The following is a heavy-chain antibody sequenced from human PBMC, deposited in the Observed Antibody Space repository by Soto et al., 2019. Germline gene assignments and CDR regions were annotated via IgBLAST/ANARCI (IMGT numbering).Heavy chain of an antibody. D-gene: IGHD2-15*01. Sequence: ASVNVSCKVSGYTLTELSMHWVRQAPGKGLEWMGGFDPEDGETIYAQTFQGRVTMTEDTPTDTAYMELSSLRSEDTAVSLCAPSYCSGGICYWFDSWGQGTLVTVSS. CDR3: APSYCSGGICYWFDS. V-gene: IGHV1-24*01. CDR2: FDPEDGET. J-gene: IGHJ5*01. CDR1: GYTLTELS.